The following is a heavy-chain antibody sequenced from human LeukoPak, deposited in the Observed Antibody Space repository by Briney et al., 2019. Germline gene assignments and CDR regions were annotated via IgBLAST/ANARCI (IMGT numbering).Heavy chain of an antibody. V-gene: IGHV4-39*01. CDR1: GGSISSSTYY. D-gene: IGHD4-17*01. CDR3: ARHDYGDYVGFDP. CDR2: IYYTGST. J-gene: IGHJ5*02. Sequence: PSETLSLTCAVSGGSISSSTYYWGWIRQPPGKGLEWIGSIYYTGSTYYNPSLKSRVTISVDTSKNQFALKLSSVTAADTAVYYCARHDYGDYVGFDPWGQGTLVTVSS.